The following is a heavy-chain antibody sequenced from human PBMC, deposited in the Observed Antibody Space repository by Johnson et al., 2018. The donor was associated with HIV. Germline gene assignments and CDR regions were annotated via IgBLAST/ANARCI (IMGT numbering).Heavy chain of an antibody. Sequence: QGQLVESGGGVVQPGRSLRLSCAASGFTFSSYAMHWVRQAPGKGLEWVAVISYDGSNKYYADSVKGRFTISRDNAKNSLYLQMNSLRAEDTALYYCARGVTARAPVFMWGQGTLVTVSS. J-gene: IGHJ4*03. D-gene: IGHD6-6*01. CDR2: ISYDGSNK. CDR1: GFTFSSYA. CDR3: ARGVTARAPVFM. V-gene: IGHV3-30*04.